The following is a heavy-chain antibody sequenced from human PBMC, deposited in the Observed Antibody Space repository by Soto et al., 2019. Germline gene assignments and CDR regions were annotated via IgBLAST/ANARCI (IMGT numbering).Heavy chain of an antibody. V-gene: IGHV3-15*07. J-gene: IGHJ3*02. Sequence: EVQLVESGGGLVKPGGSLRLSCAASGFPFSNAWMNWVRQAPGKGLEWVGRIKSKTGGGTTDYAAPVKGRFTISRDDSKNTLYLQMNSLKTEDTAVYYCTTGLGGYGAFDIWGQGTMVTVSS. CDR3: TTGLGGYGAFDI. CDR1: GFPFSNAW. CDR2: IKSKTGGGTT. D-gene: IGHD3-16*01.